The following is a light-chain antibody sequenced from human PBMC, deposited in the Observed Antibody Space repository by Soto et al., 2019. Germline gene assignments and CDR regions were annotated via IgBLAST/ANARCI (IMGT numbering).Light chain of an antibody. J-gene: IGKJ2*01. Sequence: DIQMTQSPSPLSASVGDRVTITCRASQSVSTWLAWYQQKPGKAPNLLIYKASSLESGVPSRFSGSGSGTEFTLTISSLQPDDFATYYCQQYDGYSRTFGQGTKLEIK. CDR3: QQYDGYSRT. CDR2: KAS. V-gene: IGKV1-5*03. CDR1: QSVSTW.